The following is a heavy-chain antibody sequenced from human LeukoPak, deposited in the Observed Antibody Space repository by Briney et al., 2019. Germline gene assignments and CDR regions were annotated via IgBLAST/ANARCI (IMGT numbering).Heavy chain of an antibody. Sequence: GEPLKISRKGSGYRLTSYWIGRGAQMPGKGLEWMGNIYPCDSDTRYSPSFQGQVTISADKSISTAYLQWSSLKASDTAMYYCARSHYGSGKYPFDPWGQGTLVTVSS. CDR2: IYPCDSDT. J-gene: IGHJ5*02. V-gene: IGHV5-51*01. CDR1: GYRLTSYW. CDR3: ARSHYGSGKYPFDP. D-gene: IGHD3-10*01.